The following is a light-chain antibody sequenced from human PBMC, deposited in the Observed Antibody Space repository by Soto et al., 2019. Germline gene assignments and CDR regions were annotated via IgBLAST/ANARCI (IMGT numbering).Light chain of an antibody. CDR1: SSDVGRYHY. CDR2: NVS. V-gene: IGLV2-14*03. J-gene: IGLJ2*01. Sequence: QSVLTQPASVSGSPGQSITISCTGTSSDVGRYHYVSWYQQHQGKAPKLLIYNVSDRPSGVSNRFSGSKSGNTASLTISGRQAEDEADYYCSSYISSSTPVVFGGGTKLT. CDR3: SSYISSSTPVV.